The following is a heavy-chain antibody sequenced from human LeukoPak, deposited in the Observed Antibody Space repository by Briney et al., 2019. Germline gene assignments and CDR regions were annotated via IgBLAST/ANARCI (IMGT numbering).Heavy chain of an antibody. CDR2: ISYSGST. V-gene: IGHV4-59*01. D-gene: IGHD6-6*01. CDR3: ARGYSSSHFDY. Sequence: SETLSLTCTVSGGSISSYYWSWIRQPPGKGLEWIGYISYSGSTNYNPSLKSRVTMSLDTSKNQFSLKLSSVTAADTAVYYCARGYSSSHFDYWGQGTLVTVSS. CDR1: GGSISSYY. J-gene: IGHJ4*02.